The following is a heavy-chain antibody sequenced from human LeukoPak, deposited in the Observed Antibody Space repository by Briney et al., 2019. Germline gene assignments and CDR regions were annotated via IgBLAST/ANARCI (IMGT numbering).Heavy chain of an antibody. CDR2: INHSGST. V-gene: IGHV4-34*01. Sequence: SETLSLTCAVYGGSFSGYYWSWIRQPPGKGLEWIGEINHSGSTNYNPSLKSRVTISVDTSKNQFSLKLSSVTAADTAVYYCARGVLLWFGELAMASRYYYYMDVWGKGTTVTVS. CDR3: ARGVLLWFGELAMASRYYYYMDV. CDR1: GGSFSGYY. D-gene: IGHD3-10*01. J-gene: IGHJ6*03.